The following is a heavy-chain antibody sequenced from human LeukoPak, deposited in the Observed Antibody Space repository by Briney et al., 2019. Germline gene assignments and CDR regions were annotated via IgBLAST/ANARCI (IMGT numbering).Heavy chain of an antibody. V-gene: IGHV4-61*02. J-gene: IGHJ5*02. CDR1: GGAITSGGYY. CDR2: IHPSGDT. CDR3: ARTPGYSLDL. Sequence: PSETLSLTCTVSGGAITSGGYYWSWIRQSAEKGLEWIGRIHPSGDTDYNPTLKSRVTISVETSMNQFSLKLNSLTAADTALYYCARTPGYSLDLWGQGTLVTVSS. D-gene: IGHD5-18*01.